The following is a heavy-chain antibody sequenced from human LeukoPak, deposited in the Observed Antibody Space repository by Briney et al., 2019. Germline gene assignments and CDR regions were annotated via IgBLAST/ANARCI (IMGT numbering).Heavy chain of an antibody. CDR2: IYYSGST. D-gene: IGHD3-22*01. CDR3: ARHGESLRGYYDSWGSTEYFQH. CDR1: GGSISSSSYH. V-gene: IGHV4-39*01. J-gene: IGHJ1*01. Sequence: PSETLSLTCTVSGGSISSSSYHWGWIRQPPGKGLEWIGSIYYSGSTYYNPSLKSRITISVVTSKNQFSLKLSSVTAADTAVYYCARHGESLRGYYDSWGSTEYFQHWGQGTLVTVSS.